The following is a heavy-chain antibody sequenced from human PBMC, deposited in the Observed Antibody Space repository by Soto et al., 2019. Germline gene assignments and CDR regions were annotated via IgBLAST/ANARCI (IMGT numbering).Heavy chain of an antibody. CDR3: AKDGSVGD. Sequence: GGSLRLSCAASGFTFSSYGMHWVRQAPGKGLEWVAVISYDGSNKYYADSVKGRFTISRDNSKNTLYLQMNSLRAEDTAVYYCAKDGSVGDWGQGTLVTVSS. J-gene: IGHJ4*02. D-gene: IGHD3-16*01. CDR2: ISYDGSNK. V-gene: IGHV3-30*18. CDR1: GFTFSSYG.